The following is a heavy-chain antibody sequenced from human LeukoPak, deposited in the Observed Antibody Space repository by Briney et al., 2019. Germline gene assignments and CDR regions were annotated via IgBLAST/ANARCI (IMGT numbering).Heavy chain of an antibody. V-gene: IGHV3-30*03. D-gene: IGHD3-10*01. CDR2: ISYDGSDK. Sequence: GRSLRLSCAASGFTFSSHGMHWVRQGPGKGLEWVAVISYDGSDKYYADSVKGRFTTSRDNSRNTLYLQMNSLRAEDTAVYYCAREQLEGAFDIWGQGTMVTVSS. CDR1: GFTFSSHG. J-gene: IGHJ3*02. CDR3: AREQLEGAFDI.